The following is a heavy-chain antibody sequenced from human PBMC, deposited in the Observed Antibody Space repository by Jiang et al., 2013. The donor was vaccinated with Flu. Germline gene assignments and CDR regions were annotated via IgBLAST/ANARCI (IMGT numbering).Heavy chain of an antibody. J-gene: IGHJ5*02. D-gene: IGHD3-3*01. CDR1: GYTFTGYY. Sequence: GAEVKKPGASVKVSCKASGYTFTGYYMHWVRQAPGQGLEWMGRINPNSGGTNYAQKFQGRVTMTRDTSISTAYMELSRLRSDDTAVYYCARDQDVFFGVGYQLPYSHNWFDPWGQGTLVTVSS. CDR2: INPNSGGT. CDR3: ARDQDVFFGVGYQLPYSHNWFDP. V-gene: IGHV1-2*06.